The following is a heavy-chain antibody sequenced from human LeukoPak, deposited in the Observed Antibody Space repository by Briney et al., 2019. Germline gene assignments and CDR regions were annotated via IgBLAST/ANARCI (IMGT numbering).Heavy chain of an antibody. CDR3: ARSAYCGGDCPDY. V-gene: IGHV3-21*01. Sequence: KSGGSLRLSCAASGFTFSSYSMNWVRQAPGEGLEWVSSISSSSSYIYYADSVKGRFTISRDNAKNSLYLQMNSLRAEDTAVYYCARSAYCGGDCPDYWGQGTLVTVSS. J-gene: IGHJ4*02. D-gene: IGHD2-21*02. CDR1: GFTFSSYS. CDR2: ISSSSSYI.